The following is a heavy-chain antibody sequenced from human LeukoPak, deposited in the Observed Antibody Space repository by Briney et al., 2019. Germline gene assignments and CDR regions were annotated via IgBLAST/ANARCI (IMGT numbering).Heavy chain of an antibody. CDR2: IYHSGST. J-gene: IGHJ6*02. Sequence: GSLRLSCAASGFTFSNYYLNRVRQAPGKGLEWIGSIYHSGSTYYNPSLKSRVTISVDTSKNQFSLKLSSVTAADTAVYYCARGMRCSSTSCYVLTYGMDVWGQGTTVTVSS. D-gene: IGHD2-2*01. CDR3: ARGMRCSSTSCYVLTYGMDV. V-gene: IGHV4-38-2*01. CDR1: GFTFSNYY.